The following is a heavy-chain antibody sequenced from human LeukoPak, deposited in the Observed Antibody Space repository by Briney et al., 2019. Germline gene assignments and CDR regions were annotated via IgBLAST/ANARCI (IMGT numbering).Heavy chain of an antibody. CDR3: GGSGSYKY. D-gene: IGHD3-10*01. J-gene: IGHJ4*02. V-gene: IGHV3-23*01. CDR1: GFTFSSYP. CDR2: ISNSAST. Sequence: GGSLRLSCAASGFTFSSYPMNWVRQAPGKGLEWVSAISNSASTYYADSVKGRFTISRDNSKNTLYLQMNSLRAEDTAVYYCGGSGSYKYWGQGTLVTVSS.